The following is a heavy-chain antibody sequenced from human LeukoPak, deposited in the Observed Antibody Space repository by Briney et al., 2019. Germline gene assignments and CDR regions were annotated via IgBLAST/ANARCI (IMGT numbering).Heavy chain of an antibody. Sequence: PGGSLRLSCAASGFTFSSYAISWVRQAPGKGLEWVSAITGGGGSTYYADSVQGRFTISRDNSRNTLYLQMNSLRAEDTAVYYCAPWEPRGHYYMDVWGKGTTVTVSS. CDR3: APWEPRGHYYMDV. CDR1: GFTFSSYA. J-gene: IGHJ6*03. V-gene: IGHV3-23*01. CDR2: ITGGGGST. D-gene: IGHD1-26*01.